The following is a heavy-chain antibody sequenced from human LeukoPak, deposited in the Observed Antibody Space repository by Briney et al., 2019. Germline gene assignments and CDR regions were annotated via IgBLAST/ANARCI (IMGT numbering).Heavy chain of an antibody. V-gene: IGHV3-23*01. Sequence: GGPLRLSCAASGFTFSSYALSGVRQAPGEGLEGFSTIVGAGGSTYYAASVKGRFTISRDNAKNSLYLQMNSLRADDTAVYYCARDTWYLDYWGQGTLVTVSS. CDR1: GFTFSSYA. J-gene: IGHJ4*02. CDR3: ARDTWYLDY. CDR2: IVGAGGST.